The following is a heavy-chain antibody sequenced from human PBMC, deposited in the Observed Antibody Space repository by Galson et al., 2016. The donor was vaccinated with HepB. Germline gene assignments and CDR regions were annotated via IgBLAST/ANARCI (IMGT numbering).Heavy chain of an antibody. CDR1: GFPFSSYV. D-gene: IGHD4-23*01. Sequence: SLRLSCAASGFPFSSYVMHWVRQAPGEGLVWVSRISHDGTVTTYADSAKGRFTISRDNAKNTLYLQMNSLRAEDTAVYFCVRDHSVVPTTAYNWFDPWGRGTLVTVSS. J-gene: IGHJ5*02. CDR3: VRDHSVVPTTAYNWFDP. V-gene: IGHV3-74*03. CDR2: ISHDGTVT.